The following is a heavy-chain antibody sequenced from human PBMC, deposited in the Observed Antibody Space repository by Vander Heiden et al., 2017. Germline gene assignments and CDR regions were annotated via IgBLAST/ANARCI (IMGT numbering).Heavy chain of an antibody. Sequence: QVQLVDSGGGLVKPGGSLRLHCAASGFPFSDDYMSWSRQAPGKWLEWVAYISSSGSTIDYADSVKGRFTISRDNAKNSLYLQMNSLRAEDTAVYYCARVVGATTPDWYFDLWGRGTLVTVS. D-gene: IGHD1-26*01. CDR2: ISSSGSTI. V-gene: IGHV3-11*01. CDR3: ARVVGATTPDWYFDL. CDR1: GFPFSDDY. J-gene: IGHJ2*01.